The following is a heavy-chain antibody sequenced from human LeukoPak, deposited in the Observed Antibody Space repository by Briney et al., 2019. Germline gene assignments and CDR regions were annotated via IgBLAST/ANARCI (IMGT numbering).Heavy chain of an antibody. J-gene: IGHJ4*02. Sequence: ASVKVSCKASGGIFSSYAISWVRQAPGQGLEWMGRIIPILGIANYAQKFQGRVTITADKSTSTAYMELSSLRSEDTAVYYCAREWMVRGVIITSPDDYWGQGTLVTVSS. CDR1: GGIFSSYA. V-gene: IGHV1-69*04. CDR2: IIPILGIA. D-gene: IGHD3-10*01. CDR3: AREWMVRGVIITSPDDY.